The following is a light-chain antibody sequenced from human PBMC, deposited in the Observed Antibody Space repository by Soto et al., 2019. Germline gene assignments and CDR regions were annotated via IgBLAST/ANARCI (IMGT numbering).Light chain of an antibody. CDR1: QGISSY. V-gene: IGKV1-9*01. CDR3: QQQNT. Sequence: DLQLTQSPSFLSASVGDRVTITCRASQGISSYLAWYQQKPGKAPKLLIYAASTSQSGVPSRFSGSGSGTEFSLTISSLQPEDFATYYCQQQNTFGQGTKV. CDR2: AAS. J-gene: IGKJ1*01.